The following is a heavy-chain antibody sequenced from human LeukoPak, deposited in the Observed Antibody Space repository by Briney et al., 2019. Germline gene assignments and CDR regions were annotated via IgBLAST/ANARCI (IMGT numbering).Heavy chain of an antibody. D-gene: IGHD3-10*01. CDR1: GFTFSSYG. V-gene: IGHV3-33*01. CDR3: ASSVVRGVYYYYYGMDV. J-gene: IGHJ6*02. Sequence: PGGSLRLSCVASGFTFSSYGMHWVRQAPGKGLEWVAVIWYDGSNKYYADSVQGRFTISRDNSKNTLYLQMNSLRAEDTAVYYCASSVVRGVYYYYYGMDVWGQGTTVTVSS. CDR2: IWYDGSNK.